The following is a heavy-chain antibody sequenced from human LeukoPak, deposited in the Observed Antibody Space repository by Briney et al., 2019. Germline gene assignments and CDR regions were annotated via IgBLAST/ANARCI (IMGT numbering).Heavy chain of an antibody. J-gene: IGHJ3*02. CDR2: IYYSGST. CDR3: ARGDTAMVSQPKNDAFDI. V-gene: IGHV4-30-4*01. Sequence: PSETLSLTCTVSGGSISSGDYYWSWIRQPPGKGLEWIGYIYYSGSTYYNPSLKSRVTISVDTSKNQFSLKLSSVTAADTAVYYCARGDTAMVSQPKNDAFDIWGQGTLVAVSS. CDR1: GGSISSGDYY. D-gene: IGHD5-18*01.